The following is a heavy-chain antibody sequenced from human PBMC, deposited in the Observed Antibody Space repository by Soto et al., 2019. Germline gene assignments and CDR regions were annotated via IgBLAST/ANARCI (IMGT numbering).Heavy chain of an antibody. CDR1: GGTFSSYA. V-gene: IGHV1-69*12. D-gene: IGHD3-22*01. CDR3: ARAPMVYDSSGYYFGGYYFDY. CDR2: IIPIFGTA. J-gene: IGHJ4*02. Sequence: QVQLVQSGAEVKKPGSSVKVSCKASGGTFSSYAISWVRQAPGQGLEWMGGIIPIFGTANYAQKFQRRVTITADESTSTAYMELSSLRSEDTAVYYCARAPMVYDSSGYYFGGYYFDYWGQGTLVPVSS.